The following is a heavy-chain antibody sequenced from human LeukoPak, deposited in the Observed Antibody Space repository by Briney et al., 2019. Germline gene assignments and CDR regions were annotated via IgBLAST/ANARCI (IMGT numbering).Heavy chain of an antibody. J-gene: IGHJ5*02. D-gene: IGHD1-1*01. CDR3: ARHGTSGTNLNWFDP. CDR2: IYHSGST. Sequence: SETLSLTCAVSGGSISSGGYSWSWIRHPPGKGLEWIGYIYHSGSTYYNPSLKSRVTISVDTSKNQFSLKLSSVTAADTAVYYCARHGTSGTNLNWFDPWGQGTLVTVSS. CDR1: GGSISSGGYS. V-gene: IGHV4-30-2*02.